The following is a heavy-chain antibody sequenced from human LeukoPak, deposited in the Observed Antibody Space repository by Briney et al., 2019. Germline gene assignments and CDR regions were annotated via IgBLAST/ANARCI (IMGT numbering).Heavy chain of an antibody. Sequence: GGSLRLSCAASGSTFSSYDMHWVRQATGKGLEWVSAIGTAGDTYYPGSVKGRFTISRENAKNSLYLQMNSLRAGDTAVYYCARAGYSYGAYYYYGMDVWGQGTTVTVSS. CDR2: IGTAGDT. CDR1: GSTFSSYD. D-gene: IGHD5-18*01. V-gene: IGHV3-13*01. J-gene: IGHJ6*02. CDR3: ARAGYSYGAYYYYGMDV.